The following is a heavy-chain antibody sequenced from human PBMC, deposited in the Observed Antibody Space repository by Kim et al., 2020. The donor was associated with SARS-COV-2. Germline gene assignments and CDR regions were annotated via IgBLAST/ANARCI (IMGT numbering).Heavy chain of an antibody. J-gene: IGHJ2*01. CDR1: GYSFTSYW. V-gene: IGHV5-51*01. CDR2: IYPGDSDT. D-gene: IGHD1-26*01. Sequence: GESLKISCKASGYSFTSYWIGWVRQMPGKGLEWMGIIYPGDSDTIYSPSFEGQVTISVDKSINTVYLQWSSLKASDTALYYCVREKGVGGIYWYFDLWGRGTLVTVSS. CDR3: VREKGVGGIYWYFDL.